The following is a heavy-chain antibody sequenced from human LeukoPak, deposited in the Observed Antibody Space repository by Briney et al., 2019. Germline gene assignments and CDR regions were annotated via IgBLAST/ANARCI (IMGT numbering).Heavy chain of an antibody. CDR3: ARRRSCSGGSCYSHFDY. Sequence: PGGSLRLSCAASGFTFSSYEMTWVRQAPGKGLEWISYIGGSGGPIYYADSVKGRITVSRDSAKNSLYLQMNSLRADDTAVYYCARRRSCSGGSCYSHFDYWGQGTLVTVSS. J-gene: IGHJ4*02. CDR2: IGGSGGPI. D-gene: IGHD2-15*01. V-gene: IGHV3-48*03. CDR1: GFTFSSYE.